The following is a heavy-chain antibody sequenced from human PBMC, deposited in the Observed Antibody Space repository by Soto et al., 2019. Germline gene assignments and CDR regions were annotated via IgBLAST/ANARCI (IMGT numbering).Heavy chain of an antibody. CDR2: IGARGGDK. V-gene: IGHV3-23*04. D-gene: IGHD2-2*01. CDR1: GFTFNRYA. J-gene: IGHJ4*02. Sequence: QLVESGGGLVQPGGSLRLSCSASGFTFNRYAMTWVRQAPGKGLECVSGIGARGGDKKLAESVKGRFAISRDNSKHRVFVQIKSLRAEYTALDFCAKGFCGNASCSPSDQWRQGTLVTGSS. CDR3: AKGFCGNASCSPSDQ.